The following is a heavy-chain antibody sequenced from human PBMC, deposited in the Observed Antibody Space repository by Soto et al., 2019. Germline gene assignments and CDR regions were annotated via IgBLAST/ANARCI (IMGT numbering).Heavy chain of an antibody. V-gene: IGHV5-51*01. J-gene: IGHJ6*02. Sequence: GESLKISCKGSGYSFTSYCIGWVLQMPGKGLEWMGIIYPGDSDTRYSPSFQGQVTTSADKSISTAYLQWSSLKASDTAMYYCARSGITMVRGVNYGMDVWGQGTTVTVSS. CDR3: ARSGITMVRGVNYGMDV. D-gene: IGHD3-10*01. CDR1: GYSFTSYC. CDR2: IYPGDSDT.